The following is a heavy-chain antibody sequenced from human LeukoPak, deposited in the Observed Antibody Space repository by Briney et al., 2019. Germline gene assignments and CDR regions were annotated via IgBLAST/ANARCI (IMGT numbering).Heavy chain of an antibody. CDR3: ASAPYDSSPGSRY. V-gene: IGHV4-59*08. D-gene: IGHD3-22*01. Sequence: PSETLSLTCTVSGGSISSYYWSWIRQPPGKGLEWIGYIYYSGSTNYNPSVKSRVTISVDTSKNQFSLKLSSVTAADTAVYYCASAPYDSSPGSRYWGQGTLVTVSS. CDR1: GGSISSYY. CDR2: IYYSGST. J-gene: IGHJ4*02.